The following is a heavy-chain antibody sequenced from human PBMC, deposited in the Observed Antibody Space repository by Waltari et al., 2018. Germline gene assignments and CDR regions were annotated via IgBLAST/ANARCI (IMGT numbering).Heavy chain of an antibody. V-gene: IGHV4-38-2*01. CDR2: IYHSGST. J-gene: IGHJ4*02. CDR1: GYSISSGYY. D-gene: IGHD3-16*01. CDR3: ARTLVGGGNYFDY. Sequence: QVQLQESGPGLVKPSETLSLTCAVSGYSISSGYYWGWIRQPPGKGLEWIGSIYHSGSTYYNPSLKSRVTISVDTSKNQFSLKLSSVTAADTAVYYCARTLVGGGNYFDYWGQGTLVTVSS.